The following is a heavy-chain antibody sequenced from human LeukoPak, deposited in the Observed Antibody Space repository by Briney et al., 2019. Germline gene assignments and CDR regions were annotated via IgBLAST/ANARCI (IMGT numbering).Heavy chain of an antibody. V-gene: IGHV4-39*01. CDR2: IYYSGST. Sequence: PSETLSLTRTVSGGSIGSSSYYWGWIRQPPGKGLEWIGSIYYSGSTYYNPSLKSRVTISVDTSKNQFSLKLSSVTAADTAVYYCARPIVATIKYQIWFDPWGQGTLVTVSS. J-gene: IGHJ5*02. CDR1: GGSIGSSSYY. CDR3: ARPIVATIKYQIWFDP. D-gene: IGHD5-12*01.